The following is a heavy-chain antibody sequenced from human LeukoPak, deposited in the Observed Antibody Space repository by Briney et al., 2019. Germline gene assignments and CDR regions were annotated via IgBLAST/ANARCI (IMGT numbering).Heavy chain of an antibody. V-gene: IGHV1-46*01. D-gene: IGHD2-2*01. CDR1: GYTFTTYY. CDR2: INPSGGCT. J-gene: IGHJ5*02. CDR3: ARDGRYCGSTSCRLNWFDP. Sequence: ASVKVSCKASGYTFTTYYMHWVRQAPGQGLINPSGGCTSYAQKFQGRVTMTRDTSTSTIYMELSSLRSEDTAVYYCARDGRYCGSTSCRLNWFDPWGQGTLVTVSS.